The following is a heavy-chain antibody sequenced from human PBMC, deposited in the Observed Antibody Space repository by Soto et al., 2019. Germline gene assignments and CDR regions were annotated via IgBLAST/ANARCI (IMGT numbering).Heavy chain of an antibody. J-gene: IGHJ6*02. V-gene: IGHV4-31*03. CDR3: AREELPIYYYGMDV. CDR2: IYYSGST. CDR1: GGSISSGGYY. D-gene: IGHD1-7*01. Sequence: SETLSLTCTVSGGSISSGGYYWSWIRQHPGKGLEWIGYIYYSGSTYYNPSLKSRVTMTRDTSISTAYMELSSLRSDDTAVYYCAREELPIYYYGMDVWGQGTTVTVSS.